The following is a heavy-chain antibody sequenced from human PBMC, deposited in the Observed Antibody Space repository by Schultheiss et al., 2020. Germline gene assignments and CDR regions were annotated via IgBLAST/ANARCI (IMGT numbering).Heavy chain of an antibody. CDR3: AKVFWHDGSGYYQTYFDS. Sequence: GGSLRLSCAASGFTFSSYAMHWVRQAPGKGLEYVSAISSNGGSAYYADSVRGRFTISRDNSKNTLFLQMSSLRAEDTAVYYCAKVFWHDGSGYYQTYFDSWGQGTLVTVSS. D-gene: IGHD3-22*01. CDR2: ISSNGGSA. J-gene: IGHJ4*02. V-gene: IGHV3-64D*09. CDR1: GFTFSSYA.